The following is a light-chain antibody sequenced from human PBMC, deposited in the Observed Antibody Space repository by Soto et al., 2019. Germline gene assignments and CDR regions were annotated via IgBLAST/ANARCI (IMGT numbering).Light chain of an antibody. Sequence: QVTQSPSTLSASVGDRFTVTCLSIQRISTWLAWYQQKQGKAPNLLIYKASSLESGVPSRFRGSGSGTAFTITIRSLQPDDFATYYCQQYNSVSLLTFGGGTKV. CDR1: QRISTW. CDR2: KAS. J-gene: IGKJ4*01. CDR3: QQYNSVSLLT. V-gene: IGKV1-5*03.